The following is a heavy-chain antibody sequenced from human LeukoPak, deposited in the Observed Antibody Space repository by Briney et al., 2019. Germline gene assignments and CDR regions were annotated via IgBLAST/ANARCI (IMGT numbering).Heavy chain of an antibody. CDR3: ARSLTAAAGDY. Sequence: GESLKFSCKGSVYTFTSYGIGWVRQIRGKGLEWMAIIYPADSDIRYSPSFQGQVTISADKSISTAYLQWSSLKASDTAMYYCARSLTAAAGDYWGQGTLVTVSS. J-gene: IGHJ4*02. CDR2: IYPADSDI. CDR1: VYTFTSYG. D-gene: IGHD6-25*01. V-gene: IGHV5-51*01.